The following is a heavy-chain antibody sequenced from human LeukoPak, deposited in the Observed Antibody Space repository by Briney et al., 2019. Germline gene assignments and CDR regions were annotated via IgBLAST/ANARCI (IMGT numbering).Heavy chain of an antibody. V-gene: IGHV1-2*02. Sequence: ASVKVSCKASGYTFTGYYMHWVRQAPGQGLEWMGWINPNSGDTNYSQKFQGRVTMTRDTSISTAYMDLSRLRSDDTAVYYCARGLIAATGTVPWGQGTLVTVSS. J-gene: IGHJ5*02. CDR3: ARGLIAATGTVP. CDR1: GYTFTGYY. D-gene: IGHD6-13*01. CDR2: INPNSGDT.